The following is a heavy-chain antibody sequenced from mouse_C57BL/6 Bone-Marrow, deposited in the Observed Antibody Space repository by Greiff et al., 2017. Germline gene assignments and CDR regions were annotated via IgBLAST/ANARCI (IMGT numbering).Heavy chain of an antibody. V-gene: IGHV2-6-1*01. CDR3: ARHGGYYYGSSPFAY. CDR1: GFSLTSYG. Sequence: QVQLKESGPGLVAPSQSLSISCTVSGFSLTSYGVHWVRQPPGKGLEWLVVIWSDGSTTYNSALKSRLSISKDNSKSQVFLKMNSLQTDDTAMYYCARHGGYYYGSSPFAYWGQGTLVTVSA. CDR2: IWSDGST. D-gene: IGHD1-1*01. J-gene: IGHJ3*01.